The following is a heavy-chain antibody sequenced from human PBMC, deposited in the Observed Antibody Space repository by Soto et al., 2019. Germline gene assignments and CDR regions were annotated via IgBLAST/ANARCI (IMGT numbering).Heavy chain of an antibody. Sequence: GGSLRLSCAASGFTFSSYAMSWVRQAPGKGLEWVSAISGSGGSTYYADSVKGRFTISRDNSKNTLYLQMNSLRAEDTAVYYCAKDSEAGWSGYPYYYGMDVWGQGTTVPVSS. J-gene: IGHJ6*02. CDR2: ISGSGGST. V-gene: IGHV3-23*01. CDR1: GFTFSSYA. CDR3: AKDSEAGWSGYPYYYGMDV. D-gene: IGHD3-3*01.